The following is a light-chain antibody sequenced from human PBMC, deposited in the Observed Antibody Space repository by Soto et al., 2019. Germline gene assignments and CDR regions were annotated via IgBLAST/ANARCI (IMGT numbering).Light chain of an antibody. V-gene: IGKV1-5*01. CDR1: QSIGTW. CDR3: QQYKSYWT. CDR2: DVS. Sequence: DIQLTQSPSSVSASVGDGVTITCRASQSIGTWLAWYQQKPGKAPKVLIYDVSTLKSGVPSRFSGSASATEFTLSISSLQPDDFATYYCQQYKSYWTFGQGTKVDIK. J-gene: IGKJ1*01.